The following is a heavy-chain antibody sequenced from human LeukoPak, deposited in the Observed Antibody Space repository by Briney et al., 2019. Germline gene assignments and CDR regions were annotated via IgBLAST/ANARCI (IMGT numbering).Heavy chain of an antibody. V-gene: IGHV1-2*04. J-gene: IGHJ3*02. CDR3: ARVRLWFGESTGAFDI. CDR2: INPNSGGT. Sequence: GASVKVSCKASGFTFTSYDINWVRQAPGQGLEWMGWINPNSGGTNYAQKFQGWVTMTRDTSISTAYMELSRLRSDDTAVYYCARVRLWFGESTGAFDIWGQGTMVTVSS. D-gene: IGHD3-10*01. CDR1: GFTFTSYD.